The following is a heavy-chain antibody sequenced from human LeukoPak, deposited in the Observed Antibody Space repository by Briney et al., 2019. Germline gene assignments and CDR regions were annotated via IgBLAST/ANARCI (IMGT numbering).Heavy chain of an antibody. D-gene: IGHD5-18*01. V-gene: IGHV3-7*03. CDR2: IKQDGSEK. J-gene: IGHJ4*02. CDR3: ASGGYSFFY. CDR1: GFSFSSYW. Sequence: TGGSLRLSCAASGFSFSSYWMNWVRHAPGKGLEWVANIKQDGSEKYYVDSVKGRFTISRDNAKNSLYLQMNSLRAEDRAVYYCASGGYSFFYWGQGTLVTVSS.